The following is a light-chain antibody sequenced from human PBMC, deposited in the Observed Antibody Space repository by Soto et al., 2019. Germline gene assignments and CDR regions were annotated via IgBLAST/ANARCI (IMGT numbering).Light chain of an antibody. CDR2: DAS. J-gene: IGKJ5*01. V-gene: IGKV3-11*01. Sequence: EIVMTQSPVTLSVSPGERATFSCRASQSVSSNLAWYQQKPGQAPRLLIYDASNRATGIPARFSGSGSGTDFTLTISSLEPEDFAVYYCQQRSNWPITFGQGTRLEIK. CDR1: QSVSSN. CDR3: QQRSNWPIT.